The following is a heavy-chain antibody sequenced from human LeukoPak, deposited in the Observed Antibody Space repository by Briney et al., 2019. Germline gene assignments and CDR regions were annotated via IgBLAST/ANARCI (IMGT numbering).Heavy chain of an antibody. V-gene: IGHV3-21*04. CDR3: ARDGCSSTSCYTSWFDP. Sequence: GGSLRLSCAASGFTFSSYSMTWVRQAPGKGLEWVSFISSSSDYIYYADSVKGRFTISRDNAKNSLYLQMNSLRVEDTAVYYCARDGCSSTSCYTSWFDPWGQGTLVTVSS. CDR2: ISSSSDYI. J-gene: IGHJ5*02. D-gene: IGHD2-2*02. CDR1: GFTFSSYS.